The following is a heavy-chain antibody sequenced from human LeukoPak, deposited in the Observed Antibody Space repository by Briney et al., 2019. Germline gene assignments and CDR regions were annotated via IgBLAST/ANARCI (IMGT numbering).Heavy chain of an antibody. CDR2: IYYTGDA. J-gene: IGHJ3*02. D-gene: IGHD3-10*01. Sequence: SETLSLTCSVSGGSIDSTSYFWGWVRQPPGKGLEWIGSIYYTGDAYYNPSLKSRVTISIDTSKNQLSLKLSSVTAADTAVYYCARNLGFGVDIWGQGTMVTVSS. V-gene: IGHV4-39*07. CDR3: ARNLGFGVDI. CDR1: GGSIDSTSYF.